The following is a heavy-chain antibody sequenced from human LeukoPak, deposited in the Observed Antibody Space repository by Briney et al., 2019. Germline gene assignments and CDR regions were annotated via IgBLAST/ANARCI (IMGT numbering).Heavy chain of an antibody. CDR2: IYYHENT. CDR1: GGSISSSSDY. Sequence: PSETLSLTCTVSGGSISSSSDYWGWIRQAPGKGLEWIGSIYYHENTYYNSSLKSRVTISVDTSKNQFSLKLSSVTAADTAVYYCARIPDFWSGYYFDYWGQGTLVTVSS. D-gene: IGHD3-3*01. J-gene: IGHJ4*02. CDR3: ARIPDFWSGYYFDY. V-gene: IGHV4-39*07.